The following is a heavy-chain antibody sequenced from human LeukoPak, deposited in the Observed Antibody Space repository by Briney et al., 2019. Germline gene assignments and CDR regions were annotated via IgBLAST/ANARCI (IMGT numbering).Heavy chain of an antibody. V-gene: IGHV3-23*01. CDR3: AKDSYDILTGYYLFDY. D-gene: IGHD3-9*01. J-gene: IGHJ4*02. CDR1: GFTFSTYA. Sequence: PGGSLRLSCAGSGFTFSTYAMSWVRQAPGKGLEWVSSIGGSGGNTYYADSVKGRFTISRDNSKNTLYLQMNSLRAEDTAVYYCAKDSYDILTGYYLFDYWGQGTLVTVSS. CDR2: IGGSGGNT.